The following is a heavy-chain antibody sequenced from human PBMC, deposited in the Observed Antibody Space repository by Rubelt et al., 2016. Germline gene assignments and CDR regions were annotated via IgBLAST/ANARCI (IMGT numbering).Heavy chain of an antibody. CDR3: ARVDTNLFSDAFDI. D-gene: IGHD5-18*01. CDR2: IYSSRST. Sequence: QVQLQESGPGLVKPSEALSLTCTVSGGSISSSRYYWGWIRQPPGKGLEWIGSIYSSRSTYYNPYIKRRLALFIDASKNQFSLKLNSVTAADTALYYCARVDTNLFSDAFDIWGLGTMVTVSS. J-gene: IGHJ3*02. V-gene: IGHV4-39*02. CDR1: GGSISSSRYY.